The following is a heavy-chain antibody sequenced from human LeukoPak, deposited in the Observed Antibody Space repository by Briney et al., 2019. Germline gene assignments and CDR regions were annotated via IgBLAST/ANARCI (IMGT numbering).Heavy chain of an antibody. V-gene: IGHV3-48*01. D-gene: IGHD4/OR15-4a*01. CDR2: ISTSGSAM. Sequence: GGSLRLSCVGSGFTFNTYFMNWVRQAPGKGLEWVSYISTSGSAMFYADSVKGRFTISRDNSKNTLYLQMNSLRAEDTAVYYCARRAGAYSHPYDYWGQGTLVTVSS. CDR3: ARRAGAYSHPYDY. CDR1: GFTFNTYF. J-gene: IGHJ4*02.